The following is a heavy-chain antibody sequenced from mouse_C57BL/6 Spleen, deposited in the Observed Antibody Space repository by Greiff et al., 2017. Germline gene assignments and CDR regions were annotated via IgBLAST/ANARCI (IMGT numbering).Heavy chain of an antibody. CDR3: AVYDGYY. Sequence: VQLQQSGPELVKPGASVKISCKASGYAFSSSWMNWVKQRPGKGLEWIGRIYPGDGDTNYNGKFKGKATLTADKSSSTAYMQLSSLTSEDSAVYFCAVYDGYYWGQGTTLTVSS. D-gene: IGHD2-3*01. J-gene: IGHJ2*01. CDR1: GYAFSSSW. V-gene: IGHV1-82*01. CDR2: IYPGDGDT.